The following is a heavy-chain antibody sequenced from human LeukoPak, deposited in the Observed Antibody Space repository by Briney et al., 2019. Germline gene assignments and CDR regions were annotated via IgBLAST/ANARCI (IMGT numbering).Heavy chain of an antibody. CDR2: IYYSGST. CDR3: ARVPYYYDSSGYYEYYFDY. V-gene: IGHV4-59*01. CDR1: GGSISSYY. J-gene: IGHJ4*02. D-gene: IGHD3-22*01. Sequence: SETLFLTCTVSGGSISSYYWSWIRQPPGKGLEWIGHIYYSGSTNYNPSLKSRVTISVDTSKNQFSLKLSSVTAADTAVYYCARVPYYYDSSGYYEYYFDYWGQGTLVTVSS.